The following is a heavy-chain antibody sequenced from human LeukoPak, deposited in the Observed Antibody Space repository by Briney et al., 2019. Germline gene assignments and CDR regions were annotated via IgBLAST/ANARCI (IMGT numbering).Heavy chain of an antibody. D-gene: IGHD2-2*01. J-gene: IGHJ6*02. V-gene: IGHV3-33*01. CDR2: IWYDGSNK. Sequence: GGSLRLSCAASGFTFSSYGMHWVRQAPGKGLEWVAVIWYDGSNKYYADSVKGRFTISRDNSKNTLYLQMNSLRAEDTAVYYCARDQGYCSSTSCYDIYYYGMDVWGQGTTVTVSS. CDR3: ARDQGYCSSTSCYDIYYYGMDV. CDR1: GFTFSSYG.